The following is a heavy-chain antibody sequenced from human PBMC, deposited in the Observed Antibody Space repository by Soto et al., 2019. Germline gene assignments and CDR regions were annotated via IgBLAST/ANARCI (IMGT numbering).Heavy chain of an antibody. CDR3: ARGNYYGDYYYGMDV. CDR2: IWYDGSNK. D-gene: IGHD1-26*01. J-gene: IGHJ6*02. Sequence: QVQLVESGGGVVQPGRSLRLSCASSGFTFSSYGMHWVRQAPGKGLEWVAVIWYDGSNKYYADSVKGRFTISRDNSKNTLYLQMNSLRAEDTAVYYGARGNYYGDYYYGMDVWGQGTTVTVSS. CDR1: GFTFSSYG. V-gene: IGHV3-33*01.